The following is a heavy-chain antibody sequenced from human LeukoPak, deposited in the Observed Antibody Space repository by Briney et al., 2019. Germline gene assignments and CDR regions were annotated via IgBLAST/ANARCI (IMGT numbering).Heavy chain of an antibody. Sequence: SETLSLTCTVSGDSISSDWFWVWIRQPPGKGLEWIGSFHHSGTTYYNPSLKSRVTISIDTSKNQFSLKLSSATAADTALYSCARSRNNWNHSGGQGTLVTVSS. D-gene: IGHD1-20*01. J-gene: IGHJ5*01. V-gene: IGHV4-38-2*02. CDR3: ARSRNNWNHS. CDR1: GDSISSDWF. CDR2: FHHSGTT.